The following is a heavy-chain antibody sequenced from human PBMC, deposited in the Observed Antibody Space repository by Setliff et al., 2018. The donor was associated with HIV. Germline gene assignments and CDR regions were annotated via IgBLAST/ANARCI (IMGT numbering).Heavy chain of an antibody. V-gene: IGHV4-34*01. D-gene: IGHD4-17*01. Sequence: SETLSLTCAVYGGSFSGYYWSWIRQPPGRGLEWIGEINHSGSTNYNPSLKSRVTISVDASKNQFSLRLSSVTAADTAVYYCARGFLRSRRRWFDPWGQGTLVTVSS. CDR3: ARGFLRSRRRWFDP. CDR2: INHSGST. CDR1: GGSFSGYY. J-gene: IGHJ5*02.